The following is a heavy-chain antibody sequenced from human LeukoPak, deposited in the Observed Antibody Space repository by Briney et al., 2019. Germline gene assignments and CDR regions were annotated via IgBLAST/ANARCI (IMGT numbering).Heavy chain of an antibody. CDR2: IGTAGET. D-gene: IGHD6-13*01. V-gene: IGHV3-13*01. J-gene: IGHJ4*02. CDR1: GFSFSGYD. CDR3: ARSPSYSSSWYALDS. Sequence: PGGSLRLSCEASGFSFSGYDMHWVRQATGKGLEWVSAIGTAGETYYSDSVRGRFTISRENAKNSLDLQMHSLRAGDTAVYYCARSPSYSSSWYALDSWGQGTLVTVSS.